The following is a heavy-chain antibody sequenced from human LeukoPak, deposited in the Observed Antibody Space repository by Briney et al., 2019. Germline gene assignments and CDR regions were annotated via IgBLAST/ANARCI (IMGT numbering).Heavy chain of an antibody. CDR3: AFSGSYFGWFDP. Sequence: ASVKVSCKASGYTFTSYAMHWVRQAPGQRLEWMGWINAGNGNTKYSQMFQGRVTITRDTSASTAYMELSSLRSEDTAVYYCAFSGSYFGWFDPWGQGTLVTVSS. CDR1: GYTFTSYA. V-gene: IGHV1-3*01. J-gene: IGHJ5*02. D-gene: IGHD3-10*01. CDR2: INAGNGNT.